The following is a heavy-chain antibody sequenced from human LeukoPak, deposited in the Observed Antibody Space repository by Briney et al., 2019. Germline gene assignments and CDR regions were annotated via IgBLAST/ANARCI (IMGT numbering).Heavy chain of an antibody. V-gene: IGHV4-34*01. CDR1: GESFSSYH. D-gene: IGHD3-22*01. CDR3: ARSYYGTSVHYHVRY. Sequence: SSETLSLTCVFYGESFSSYHWSWIRQSPGKGPELIGQINHSGYTDYNPSLASRVTMSVDTSKNQLSLKLTSVTAADTAVYYCARSYYGTSVHYHVRYWGPGTLVTVSS. J-gene: IGHJ4*02. CDR2: INHSGYT.